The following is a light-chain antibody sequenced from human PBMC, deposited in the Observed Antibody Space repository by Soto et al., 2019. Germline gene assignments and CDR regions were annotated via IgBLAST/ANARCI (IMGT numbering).Light chain of an antibody. CDR3: QQYNNWPPLT. Sequence: EIVMTQSPDTLSVSPGERATLSCRASQSVRGNLAWYQQKPGQAPRLLIYGASTRATGIPARFSGSGSWTEFTLTISSLQSEDFAVYYCQQYNNWPPLTFGGGTKVEIK. CDR2: GAS. V-gene: IGKV3-15*01. CDR1: QSVRGN. J-gene: IGKJ4*01.